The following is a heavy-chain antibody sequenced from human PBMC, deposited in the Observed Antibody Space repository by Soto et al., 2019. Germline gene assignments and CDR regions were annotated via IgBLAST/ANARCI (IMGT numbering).Heavy chain of an antibody. CDR1: GFTVSGNY. J-gene: IGHJ4*02. D-gene: IGHD6-6*01. V-gene: IGHV3-53*02. CDR3: ASTRSSSYDY. CDR2: IYNGGGT. Sequence: EVQLVETGGGLIQPGGSLRLSCAASGFTVSGNYMSWVRQAPGKGLEWVSVIYNGGGTYYADSVKGRFTISRDNSKNTLYLQINSLSAEDTGVYYCASTRSSSYDYWGQGTLVTVSS.